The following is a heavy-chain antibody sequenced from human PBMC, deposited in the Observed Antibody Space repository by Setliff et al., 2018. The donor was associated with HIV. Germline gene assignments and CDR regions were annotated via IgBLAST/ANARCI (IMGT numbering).Heavy chain of an antibody. Sequence: PSETLSLTCTVSGGSISRGSYSWGWIRQPPGKGLEWIGSISYTGITNCNPSLKSRVTISVDTSQNQFSLKLTSVTAADTAVYYCARLRQWLAFFDSWGQGTLVTVSS. V-gene: IGHV4-39*01. D-gene: IGHD6-19*01. J-gene: IGHJ4*02. CDR1: GGSISRGSYS. CDR2: ISYTGIT. CDR3: ARLRQWLAFFDS.